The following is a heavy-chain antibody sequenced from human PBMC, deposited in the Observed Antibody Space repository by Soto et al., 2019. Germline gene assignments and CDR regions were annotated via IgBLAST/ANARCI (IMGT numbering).Heavy chain of an antibody. CDR3: ARALGYYDSSGYYYGDYYYGMDV. CDR1: GGTFSSYA. Sequence: ASVKVSCKASGGTFSSYAISWVRQAPGQGLEWMGGIIPIFGTANYAQKFQGRVTITADKSTSTAYMELSSLRSEDTAVYYCARALGYYDSSGYYYGDYYYGMDVWGQGTTVTVSS. D-gene: IGHD3-22*01. CDR2: IIPIFGTA. J-gene: IGHJ6*02. V-gene: IGHV1-69*06.